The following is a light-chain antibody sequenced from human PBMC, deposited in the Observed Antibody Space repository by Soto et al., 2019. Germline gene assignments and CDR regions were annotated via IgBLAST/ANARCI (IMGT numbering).Light chain of an antibody. CDR1: QSVGNNN. J-gene: IGKJ2*01. CDR3: QQYGSSPRT. Sequence: EIVLTQSPGTLSLSPGERATLSCRASQSVGNNNLAWYQQKPGQAPRLLIYGASSTATGIPDRFRGSGSGTDFTLTITRLEAEDVAVYFCQQYGSSPRTFGQGTKLEIK. V-gene: IGKV3-20*01. CDR2: GAS.